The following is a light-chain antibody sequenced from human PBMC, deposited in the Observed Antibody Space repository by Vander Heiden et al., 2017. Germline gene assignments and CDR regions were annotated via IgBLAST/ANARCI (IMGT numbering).Light chain of an antibody. CDR1: STDVANYNL. CDR3: CSYAGSTTYV. V-gene: IGLV2-23*02. J-gene: IGLJ1*01. CDR2: EVN. Sequence: QSALTQPASVSGSPGQSITISCTGTSTDVANYNLVSWYQQHPGKAPKFMIYEVNKRPSGVSNRFSGSKSDNTASLTISGLQAEDEGDYYCCSYAGSTTYVFGTRTKVSVL.